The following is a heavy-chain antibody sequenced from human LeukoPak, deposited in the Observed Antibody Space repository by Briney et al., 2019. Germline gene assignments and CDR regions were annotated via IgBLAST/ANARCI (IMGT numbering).Heavy chain of an antibody. CDR3: ARLGRYCTNGVCSYYYYGMDV. J-gene: IGHJ6*02. CDR1: GFTFSSYW. CDR2: IKQDGGEK. V-gene: IGHV3-7*01. Sequence: GESLRLSCAASGFTFSSYWMSWVRQAPGKGLEWVANIKQDGGEKYYVDSVKGRFTISRDNAKNSLYLQMNSLRAEDTAVYYCARLGRYCTNGVCSYYYYGMDVWGQGTTVTVSS. D-gene: IGHD2-8*01.